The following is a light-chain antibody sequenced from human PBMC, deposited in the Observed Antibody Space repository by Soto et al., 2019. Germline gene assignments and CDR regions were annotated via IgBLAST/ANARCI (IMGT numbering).Light chain of an antibody. CDR1: QSITNY. CDR2: AAS. V-gene: IGKV1-39*01. Sequence: DIQMTQSPSALYSSLGDRFTITCRASQSITNYLNWYQHKPGQAPNLLIYAASTLQAGVPSRFRGSGSGTDFTLTISSLQPEDFATYFCQQSNSSPPTFGGGTKVDIK. CDR3: QQSNSSPPT. J-gene: IGKJ4*01.